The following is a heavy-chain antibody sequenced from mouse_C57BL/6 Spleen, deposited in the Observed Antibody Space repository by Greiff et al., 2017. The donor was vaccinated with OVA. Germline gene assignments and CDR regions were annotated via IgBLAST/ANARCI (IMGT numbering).Heavy chain of an antibody. V-gene: IGHV1-66*01. CDR2: IYPGSGNT. J-gene: IGHJ1*03. Sequence: VQLQQSGPELVKPGASVKISCKASGYSFTSYYIHWVKQRPGQGLEWIGWIYPGSGNTKYNEKFKGKATLTADTSSSTAYMQLSSLTSEDSAVYYCARGDYGSSYDWYFDVWGTGTTVTVSS. CDR1: GYSFTSYY. CDR3: ARGDYGSSYDWYFDV. D-gene: IGHD1-1*01.